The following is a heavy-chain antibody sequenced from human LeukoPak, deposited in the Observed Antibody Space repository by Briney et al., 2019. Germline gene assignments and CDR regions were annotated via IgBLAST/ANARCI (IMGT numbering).Heavy chain of an antibody. J-gene: IGHJ3*02. D-gene: IGHD4-17*01. V-gene: IGHV3-48*01. CDR2: IGIDSGNT. Sequence: GGSLRLSCTASGFPFIEYSMNWVRQAPGKGLEWISYIGIDSGNTKYADSVRGRFTISADKAKNSLHLQMNSLRAEDTAVYYCARDPNGDYIGAFDMWGPGTMVTVSS. CDR1: GFPFIEYS. CDR3: ARDPNGDYIGAFDM.